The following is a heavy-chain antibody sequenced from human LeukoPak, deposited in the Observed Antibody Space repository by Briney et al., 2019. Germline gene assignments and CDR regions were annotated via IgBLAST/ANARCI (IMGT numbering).Heavy chain of an antibody. Sequence: SETLSLTCTVSGDSIDTRDWYWSWIRQHPGTGLEWIGYISYRGSSYNNPSLTSRLTLSVDTFSNQFSLRLISVTAADTAIYYCARTRGSHWFDPWGQGTLVIVSS. CDR1: GDSIDTRDWY. D-gene: IGHD3-10*01. CDR3: ARTRGSHWFDP. CDR2: ISYRGSS. J-gene: IGHJ5*02. V-gene: IGHV4-31*03.